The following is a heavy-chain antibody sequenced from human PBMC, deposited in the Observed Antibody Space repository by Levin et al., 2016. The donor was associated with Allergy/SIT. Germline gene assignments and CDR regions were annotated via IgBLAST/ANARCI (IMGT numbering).Heavy chain of an antibody. D-gene: IGHD2-8*01. Sequence: WIRQPPGKGLEWVSYISFSSSIIHYADSVKGRFTISRDNAKDSLYLQVNSVRDEDMAVYYCVRDNGAHSIDYWGQGTLVTVSS. CDR3: VRDNGAHSIDY. CDR2: ISFSSSII. J-gene: IGHJ4*02. V-gene: IGHV3-48*02.